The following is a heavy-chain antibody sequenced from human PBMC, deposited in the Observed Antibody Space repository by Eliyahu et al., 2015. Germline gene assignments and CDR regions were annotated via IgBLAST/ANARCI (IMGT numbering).Heavy chain of an antibody. Sequence: EVQLVESGGGLVQPGRSLRLXXAXSGFRXADYALHXVRXVPXKGLEWVAGISWNSITKYADSVKGRFTISRDNARNSLHLEMNSLRLEDTAFYYCAKDGRWEDTTSPGRIYYYTMDVWGQGTTVTVSS. D-gene: IGHD1-26*01. CDR3: AKDGRWEDTTSPGRIYYYTMDV. J-gene: IGHJ6*02. V-gene: IGHV3-9*01. CDR1: GFRXADYA. CDR2: ISWNSITK.